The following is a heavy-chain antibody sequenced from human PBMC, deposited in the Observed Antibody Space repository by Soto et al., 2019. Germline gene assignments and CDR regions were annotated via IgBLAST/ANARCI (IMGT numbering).Heavy chain of an antibody. CDR2: ISYDGSNK. V-gene: IGHV3-30*18. Sequence: VQLVESGGGVVQPGRSLRLSCAASGFTFSSYGMHWVRQAPGKGLEWVAVISYDGSNKYYADSVKGRFTISRDNSKNTLYLQMNSLRAEDTAVYYCANSYPYYYYMDVWGKGTTVTVSS. CDR3: ANSYPYYYYMDV. D-gene: IGHD3-10*01. CDR1: GFTFSSYG. J-gene: IGHJ6*03.